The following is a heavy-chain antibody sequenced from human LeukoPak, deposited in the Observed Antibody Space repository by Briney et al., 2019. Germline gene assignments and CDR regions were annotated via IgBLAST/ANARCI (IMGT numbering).Heavy chain of an antibody. CDR3: ARDGPYYYDSTEGDWFDP. J-gene: IGHJ5*02. V-gene: IGHV7-4-1*02. CDR2: INTNTGNP. D-gene: IGHD3-22*01. Sequence: GASVKVSCKASGYTFTSYAMNWVRQAPGQGLEWMGWINTNTGNPTYAQGFTGRFVLSLDTSVSTAYLQISSLKAEDTAVYYCARDGPYYYDSTEGDWFDPWGQGTLVTVSS. CDR1: GYTFTSYA.